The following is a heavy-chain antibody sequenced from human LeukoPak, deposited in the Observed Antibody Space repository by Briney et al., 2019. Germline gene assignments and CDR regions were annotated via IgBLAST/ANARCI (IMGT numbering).Heavy chain of an antibody. CDR3: ARVGFCSNTSCYSGAYYFDY. J-gene: IGHJ4*02. CDR1: GFSLNTNGVG. Sequence: SGPTLVKPTQTLTLTCTFSGFSLNTNGVGVGWIRQPPGKALEWLALIYWDADKRYSPSLKSRLTVTKDTSKNQVVLTMTNMDLVDTATYYCARVGFCSNTSCYSGAYYFDYWGQGTLVTVSS. D-gene: IGHD2-2*02. CDR2: IYWDADK. V-gene: IGHV2-5*02.